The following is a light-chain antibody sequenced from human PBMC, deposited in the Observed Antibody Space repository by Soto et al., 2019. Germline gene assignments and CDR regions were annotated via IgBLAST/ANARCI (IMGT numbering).Light chain of an antibody. J-gene: IGLJ2*01. V-gene: IGLV2-14*01. CDR3: SSYTTSSTPVV. CDR1: RSDVGAYNY. Sequence: QSVLTQPASVSGSPGQSITISCTGTRSDVGAYNYVSWYQQHPGKAPKLMIYEVSNRPSGVSNRFSGSKSGNTASLTISGLRAEDEADYYCSSYTTSSTPVVFGGGTKVTVL. CDR2: EVS.